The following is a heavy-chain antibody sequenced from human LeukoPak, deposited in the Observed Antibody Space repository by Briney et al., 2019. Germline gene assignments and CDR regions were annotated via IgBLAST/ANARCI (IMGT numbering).Heavy chain of an antibody. CDR1: GGTFSSYA. CDR2: IIPILGTA. D-gene: IGHD3-22*01. CDR3: ARSHYYDSSGYDAFDI. J-gene: IGHJ3*02. V-gene: IGHV1-69*04. Sequence: SVKVSSKASGGTFSSYAISWVRQAPGQGLEWMGRIIPILGTANYAQKFQGRVTITADKSTSTAYMELSSLRSEDTAVYYCARSHYYDSSGYDAFDIWGQWTMVTVSS.